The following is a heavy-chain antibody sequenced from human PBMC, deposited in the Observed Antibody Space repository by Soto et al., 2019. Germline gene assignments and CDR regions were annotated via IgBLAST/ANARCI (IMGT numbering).Heavy chain of an antibody. CDR2: INAGNGNT. D-gene: IGHD3-3*01. J-gene: IGHJ6*02. Sequence: ASVKVSCKASGYTFTSYAMHWVRQAPGQRLEWMGWINAGNGNTKYSQKFQGRVTITRDTSASTAYMELSSLRSEDTAVYYCARTVPVNYDFWSGYYTGNYYGMDVWGQGTTVTVS. CDR1: GYTFTSYA. CDR3: ARTVPVNYDFWSGYYTGNYYGMDV. V-gene: IGHV1-3*01.